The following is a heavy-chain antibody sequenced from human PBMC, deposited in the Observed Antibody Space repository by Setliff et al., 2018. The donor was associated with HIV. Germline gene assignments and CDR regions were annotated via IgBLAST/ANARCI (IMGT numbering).Heavy chain of an antibody. V-gene: IGHV1-2*02. CDR1: GYPFSDNY. CDR3: ARDGRYCSGGSCFTNRASYYYYYMDV. D-gene: IGHD2-15*01. J-gene: IGHJ6*03. Sequence: ASVKVSCKASGYPFSDNYIHWVRQAPGQGLEWVGWINTDSGGTNLAQKFQGSVSMTRDTSISTAYLELSRLTSDDTAVYYCARDGRYCSGGSCFTNRASYYYYYMDVWGKGTTVTVSS. CDR2: INTDSGGT.